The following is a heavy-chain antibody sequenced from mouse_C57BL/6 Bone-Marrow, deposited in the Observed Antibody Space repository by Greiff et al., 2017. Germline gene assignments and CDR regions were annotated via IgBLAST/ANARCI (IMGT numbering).Heavy chain of an antibody. V-gene: IGHV14-3*01. CDR3: ARGITTVVATPDWFAY. D-gene: IGHD1-1*01. CDR2: IDPANGNT. J-gene: IGHJ3*01. CDR1: GFNIKNTY. Sequence: EVKLQESVAELVRPGASVKLSCTASGFNIKNTYMHWVKQRPEQGLEWIGRIDPANGNTKYAPKFQGKATITADTSSNTAYLQLSSLTSEDTAIXYCARGITTVVATPDWFAYWGQGTLVTVSA.